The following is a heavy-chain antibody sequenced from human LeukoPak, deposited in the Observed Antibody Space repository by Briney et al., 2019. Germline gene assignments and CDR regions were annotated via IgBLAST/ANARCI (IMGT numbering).Heavy chain of an antibody. V-gene: IGHV4-39*01. CDR1: GGSISSSSYY. D-gene: IGHD6-19*01. J-gene: IGHJ4*02. CDR2: IYYSGST. Sequence: SETLSLTRTVSGGSISSSSYYWGWIRQPPGKELEWIGSIYYSGSTYYNPSLKSRVTISVDTSKNQFSLKLSSVTAADTAVYYCARLSSSGWQFDYWGQGTLVTVSS. CDR3: ARLSSSGWQFDY.